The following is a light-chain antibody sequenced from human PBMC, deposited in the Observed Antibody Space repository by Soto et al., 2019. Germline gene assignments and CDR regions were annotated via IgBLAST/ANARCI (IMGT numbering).Light chain of an antibody. Sequence: DIQMTQSPSTLSASVGDRVSITCRTSQSINSWLAWYQQKPGEAPKLLIYKASSLGSGVPSRFSGSGSGTEFTLTISSLQPDDFATYYCQQYHNYWTFGQGTKV. V-gene: IGKV1-5*03. CDR3: QQYHNYWT. J-gene: IGKJ1*01. CDR2: KAS. CDR1: QSINSW.